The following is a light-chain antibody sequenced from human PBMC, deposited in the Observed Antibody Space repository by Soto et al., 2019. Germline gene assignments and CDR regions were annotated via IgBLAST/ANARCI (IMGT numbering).Light chain of an antibody. CDR2: WAS. CDR3: QQCYNSPPT. J-gene: IGKJ1*01. CDR1: QSVLYSSNNKKC. Sequence: DIVMTQSPDSLAASLGERAVINCKSTQSVLYSSNNKKCLAWYQQKPGQPPKLLIYWASTRESGVPDRFSGSGSGTDFTLTISSLQAEDVALYYCQQCYNSPPTFGQGTKVEIK. V-gene: IGKV4-1*01.